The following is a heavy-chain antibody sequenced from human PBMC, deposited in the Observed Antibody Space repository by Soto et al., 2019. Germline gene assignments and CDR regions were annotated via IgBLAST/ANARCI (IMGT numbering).Heavy chain of an antibody. CDR1: GGSISSYY. J-gene: IGHJ4*02. Sequence: SETLSLTCTVSGGSISSYYWSWIRQPPGKGLERIGYIYYSGSTNYNPSLKSRVTISVYTSKNQFSLKLSSVTAAATAVYYCARVGLVGASPFDYWGQGALVTVSS. CDR2: IYYSGST. CDR3: ARVGLVGASPFDY. D-gene: IGHD1-26*01. V-gene: IGHV4-59*01.